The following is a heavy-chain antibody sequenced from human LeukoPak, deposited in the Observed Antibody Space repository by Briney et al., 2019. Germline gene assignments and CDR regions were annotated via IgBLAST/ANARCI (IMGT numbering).Heavy chain of an antibody. CDR3: ARSLSDYSRFDY. D-gene: IGHD4-11*01. J-gene: IGHJ4*02. V-gene: IGHV1-18*01. CDR2: ISAYNGNT. CDR1: GYTFITSG. Sequence: ASVTVSCKASGYTFITSGFSWVRHAPGQGLGCMGWISAYNGNTNYAQKLQGRVTMTTDTSTSTAYMELRSLRSDDTAVYYCARSLSDYSRFDYWGQGTLVTVSS.